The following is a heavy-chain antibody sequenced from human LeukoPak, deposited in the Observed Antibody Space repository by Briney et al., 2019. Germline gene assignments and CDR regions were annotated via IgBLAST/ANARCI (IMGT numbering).Heavy chain of an antibody. Sequence: GGSLRLSCEASGFTFSSHSMNWVRQAPGKGLEWVSYISGGSDTIYYADSVKGRFTISRDNAENSLYLQMSSLRAGDTAVYYCARLDRYYFDSSGYTYYYYMDVWGKGTTVTVSS. CDR3: ARLDRYYFDSSGYTYYYYMDV. V-gene: IGHV3-48*01. J-gene: IGHJ6*03. CDR1: GFTFSSHS. D-gene: IGHD3-22*01. CDR2: ISGGSDTI.